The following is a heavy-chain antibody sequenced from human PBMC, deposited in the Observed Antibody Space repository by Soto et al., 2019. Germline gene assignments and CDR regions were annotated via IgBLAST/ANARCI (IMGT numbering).Heavy chain of an antibody. CDR2: INPSGGST. CDR3: ASDQAAMGRAGFDS. V-gene: IGHV1-46*01. J-gene: IGHJ5*01. CDR1: GYTFTSYY. Sequence: ASVKVSCKASGYTFTSYYMHWVRQAPGQGLEWMGIINPSGGSTSYAQKFQGRVTMTRDTSTSTVYMELSSLTSEDTAVYYCASDQAAMGRAGFDSWGQGTLVTV. D-gene: IGHD3-10*01.